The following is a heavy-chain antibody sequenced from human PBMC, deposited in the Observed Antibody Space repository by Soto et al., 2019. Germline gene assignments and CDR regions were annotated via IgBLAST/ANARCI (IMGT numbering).Heavy chain of an antibody. CDR3: VRSRWLYAIDY. CDR1: GFTLIDYY. J-gene: IGHJ4*01. V-gene: IGHV3-74*01. CDR2: ISNDGSNT. Sequence: GGSLRLSCAASGFTLIDYYMHWALQAPWKGLVWVSRISNDGSNTDYADSVKGRFTISRDNAKNTMHLQMNSLRAEDTAVYYCVRSRWLYAIDYWGHGILVTVSS. D-gene: IGHD4-17*01.